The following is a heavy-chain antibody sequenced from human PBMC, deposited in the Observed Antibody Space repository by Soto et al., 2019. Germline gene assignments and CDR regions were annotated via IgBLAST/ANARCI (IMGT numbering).Heavy chain of an antibody. CDR3: ARDRVEAALGTFDQ. J-gene: IGHJ4*02. Sequence: QVQLVQSGAEVKKPRASVTVSCKTSGYTFSTYPISWVRQAPGQGLEWVGWISTYNGKTNYGQKFQGRVTITTDTSASTAYMNLRNLRSDDTAVYYCARDRVEAALGTFDQWGQGTLVTVSS. D-gene: IGHD6-13*01. CDR2: ISTYNGKT. V-gene: IGHV1-18*01. CDR1: GYTFSTYP.